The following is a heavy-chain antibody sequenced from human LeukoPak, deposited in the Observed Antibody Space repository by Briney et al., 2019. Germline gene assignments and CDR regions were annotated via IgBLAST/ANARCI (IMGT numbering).Heavy chain of an antibody. Sequence: ASVKVSCKASGYTFTGYYMHWVRQAPGQGLEWMGRINPNSGGTNYAQKLQGRVTMTTDTSTSTAYMELRSLRSDDTAVYYCARDYDTARTWTYDYWGQGTLVTVSS. J-gene: IGHJ4*02. D-gene: IGHD5-18*01. CDR1: GYTFTGYY. V-gene: IGHV1-2*06. CDR2: INPNSGGT. CDR3: ARDYDTARTWTYDY.